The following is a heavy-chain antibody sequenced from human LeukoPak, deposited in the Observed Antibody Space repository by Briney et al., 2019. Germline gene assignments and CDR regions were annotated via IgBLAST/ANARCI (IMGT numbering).Heavy chain of an antibody. CDR3: AKGSGDWCAFDI. Sequence: GGSLRPSCAAPGFTSRSYVVHGVRQAPDEGLGRVAVISYDGSHKYYADSVKSRFTISRDNSKNTLYLQMNNLRVEDTAVYYCAKGSGDWCAFDIWGQRTMVTVSS. CDR2: ISYDGSHK. CDR1: GFTSRSYV. J-gene: IGHJ3*02. V-gene: IGHV3-30*18. D-gene: IGHD2-21*02.